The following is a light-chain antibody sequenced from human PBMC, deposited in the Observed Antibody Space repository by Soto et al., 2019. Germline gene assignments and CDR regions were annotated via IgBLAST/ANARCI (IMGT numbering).Light chain of an antibody. V-gene: IGKV3-20*01. CDR1: QSITNNY. J-gene: IGKJ4*01. CDR3: QQYGYLVT. CDR2: GAS. Sequence: EIVLTQSAGTLSLSAGERATLSWRASQSITNNYLAWYQQKPGRAHRLLIYGASSRATGIPDRFSGSGSGTDFTLTISRLQPEDFAMYYCQQYGYLVTFGGGTKVDIK.